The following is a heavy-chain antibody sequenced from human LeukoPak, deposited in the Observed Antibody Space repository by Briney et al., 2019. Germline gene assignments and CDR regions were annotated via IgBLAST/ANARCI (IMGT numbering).Heavy chain of an antibody. CDR2: IYPGDSDT. CDR1: GYSFTSYW. J-gene: IGHJ4*02. CDR3: ARHPSSGWYQELGYYFDY. V-gene: IGHV5-51*01. D-gene: IGHD6-19*01. Sequence: GESLKISCKGSGYSFTSYWIGWVRQMPGKGLEWMGIIYPGDSDTRYSPSFQGQVTISADKSISTAYLQWSSLKASDTAMYYCARHPSSGWYQELGYYFDYWGQGTLVTVSS.